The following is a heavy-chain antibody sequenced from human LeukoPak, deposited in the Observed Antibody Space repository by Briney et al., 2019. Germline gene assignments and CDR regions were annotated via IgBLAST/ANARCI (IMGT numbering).Heavy chain of an antibody. CDR3: ARGVTRWGYDSSGYFAY. V-gene: IGHV4-39*07. CDR2: IYTSGST. J-gene: IGHJ4*02. D-gene: IGHD3-22*01. Sequence: SETLSLTCTVSGGSITGISYYWNWLRQPPGKELEWIGRIYTSGSTNYNPSLKSRATMSVDTSKNQFSLKLSSVTAADTAVYYCARGVTRWGYDSSGYFAYWGQGTLVTVSS. CDR1: GGSITGISYY.